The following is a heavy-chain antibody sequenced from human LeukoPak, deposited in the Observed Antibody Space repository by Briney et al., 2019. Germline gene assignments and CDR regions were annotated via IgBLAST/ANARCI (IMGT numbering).Heavy chain of an antibody. CDR2: ISSSSSYI. J-gene: IGHJ4*02. D-gene: IGHD3-22*01. CDR3: ARVGDYYDSSGYYSPIDY. CDR1: GFTFSSYS. Sequence: GGSLRLSCAASGFTFSSYSMNWVRQAPGKGLEWVSSISSSSSYIYYAGSVKGRFTISRDNAKNSLYLQMNSLRAEDTAVYYCARVGDYYDSSGYYSPIDYWGQGTLVTVSS. V-gene: IGHV3-21*01.